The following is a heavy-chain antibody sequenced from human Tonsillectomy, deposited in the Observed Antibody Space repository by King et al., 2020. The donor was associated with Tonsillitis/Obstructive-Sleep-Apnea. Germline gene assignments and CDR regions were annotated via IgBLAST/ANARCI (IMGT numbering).Heavy chain of an antibody. CDR1: GFTFSSYG. V-gene: IGHV3-33*01. CDR2: IWYVGSNK. J-gene: IGHJ6*03. D-gene: IGHD3-22*01. CDR3: AREGDYSNYYYYMDV. Sequence: VQLVQSGGGVVQPGRSLRLSCAAAGFTFSSYGMHWVRQAPGKGLEWVAVIWYVGSNKYYAESVKVRFTISRDNSKNTLYLQMNSLRAEDTAVYYCAREGDYSNYYYYMDVWGKGTTVTVSS.